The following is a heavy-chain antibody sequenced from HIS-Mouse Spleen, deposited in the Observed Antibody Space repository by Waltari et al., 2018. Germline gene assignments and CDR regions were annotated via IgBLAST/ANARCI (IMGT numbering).Heavy chain of an antibody. J-gene: IGHJ4*02. CDR3: AKAPLEQLVFDY. CDR2: IGGSGGST. CDR1: GFTFSIYA. V-gene: IGHV3-23*01. D-gene: IGHD6-6*01. Sequence: EVQLLESGGGLVQPGGSLRLSCAASGFTFSIYAMSCVRQAQGKGMEWVAAIGGSGGSTSYADYVKGRFTISRDNSKTTLYLQMNSLRAEDTAVYYCAKAPLEQLVFDYWGQGTLVTVSS.